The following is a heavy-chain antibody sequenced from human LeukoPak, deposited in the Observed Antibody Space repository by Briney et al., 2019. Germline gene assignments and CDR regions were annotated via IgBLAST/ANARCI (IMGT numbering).Heavy chain of an antibody. CDR3: ARDESSWYNGY. Sequence: PSETLSLTCTVSGGSISSYYWSWIRQPPGKGLEWIGYIYYSGSTNYNPSLKSRVTISVDTSKNQFSLKLSSVTAADTAVYYCARDESSWYNGYWGQGTLVTVSS. V-gene: IGHV4-59*01. J-gene: IGHJ4*02. D-gene: IGHD6-13*01. CDR2: IYYSGST. CDR1: GGSISSYY.